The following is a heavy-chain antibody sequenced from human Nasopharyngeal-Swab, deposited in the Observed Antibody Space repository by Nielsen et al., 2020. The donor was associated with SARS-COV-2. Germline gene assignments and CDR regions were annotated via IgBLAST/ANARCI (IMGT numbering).Heavy chain of an antibody. CDR1: GLTVSSNF. CDR3: ARVRQSGAYFPFDS. J-gene: IGHJ4*02. Sequence: GGSLRLSCVASGLTVSSNFVSWVRQAPGKGLEWVSLLKSGGGTFYADSVRGRFTISRDNSRNTVYLQMNSLRAEDTAVYYCARVRQSGAYFPFDSWGLGTLVTVSS. V-gene: IGHV3-53*01. D-gene: IGHD1-26*01. CDR2: LKSGGGT.